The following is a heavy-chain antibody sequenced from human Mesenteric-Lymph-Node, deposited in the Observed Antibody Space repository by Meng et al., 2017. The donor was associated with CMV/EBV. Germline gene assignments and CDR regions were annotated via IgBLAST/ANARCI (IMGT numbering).Heavy chain of an antibody. Sequence: ETLSLTCTVSGGSLSSVNFYWSWIRQPPGKGLEWVSAISGSGGSTYYADAVKGRFTVSRDNSKNTLSLQMSSLRVEDTAIYYCAKDHGREQWLAYYYYGMDVWGQGATVTVSS. D-gene: IGHD6-19*01. CDR3: AKDHGREQWLAYYYYGMDV. CDR1: GGSLSSVN. J-gene: IGHJ6*02. CDR2: ISGSGGST. V-gene: IGHV3-23*01.